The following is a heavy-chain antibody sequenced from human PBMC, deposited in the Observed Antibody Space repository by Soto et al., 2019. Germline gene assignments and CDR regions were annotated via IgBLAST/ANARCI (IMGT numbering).Heavy chain of an antibody. J-gene: IGHJ4*02. D-gene: IGHD4-17*01. Sequence: QVPLVQSGAEVTQPGASVKVSCKTSGYTFTEYGISWFRQAPGQGLEWMGRISPYNGKTNYIQEFQDRVTITTDTSSTTVDMDLRTLKSDDTAIYFCARADYGDTKIYSFDHWGQGTLVTVSS. CDR2: ISPYNGKT. CDR3: ARADYGDTKIYSFDH. V-gene: IGHV1-18*01. CDR1: GYTFTEYG.